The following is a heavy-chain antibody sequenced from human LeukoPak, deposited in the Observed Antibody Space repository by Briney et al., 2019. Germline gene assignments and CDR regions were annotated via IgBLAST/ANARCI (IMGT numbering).Heavy chain of an antibody. D-gene: IGHD6-13*01. CDR1: GYSISSGYY. J-gene: IGHJ5*02. CDR3: ARGGQQLFRSPTWFDP. V-gene: IGHV4-38-2*02. CDR2: IYHSGST. Sequence: SSETLSLTCTVSGYSISSGYYWGWIRQPPGKGLEWIGSIYHSGSTYYNPSLKSRVTISVDTSKNQFSLKLSSVTAADTAVYYCARGGQQLFRSPTWFDPWGQGTLVTVSS.